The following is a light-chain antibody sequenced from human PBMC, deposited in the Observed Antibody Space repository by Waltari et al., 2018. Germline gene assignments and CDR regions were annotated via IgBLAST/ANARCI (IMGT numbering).Light chain of an antibody. CDR1: KIGDKS. J-gene: IGLJ2*01. V-gene: IGLV3-21*04. CDR2: YDT. CDR3: QVWDNDSGLVL. Sequence: SYVVTQSPSLSVAPGETAKVTCGGFKIGDKSVHWYQQKPGQAPVLVTYYDTDRPSGIPERFSGSNSGNTATLTISGVEAGDEADYYCQVWDNDSGLVLFGGGTKVTVL.